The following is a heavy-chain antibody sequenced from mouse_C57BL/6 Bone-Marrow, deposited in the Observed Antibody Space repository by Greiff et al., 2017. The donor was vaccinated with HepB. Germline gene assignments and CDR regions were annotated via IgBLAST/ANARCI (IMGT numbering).Heavy chain of an antibody. CDR3: TSSGGGSIYYGNFFFDY. CDR2: IDPETGGT. D-gene: IGHD2-1*01. V-gene: IGHV1-15*01. Sequence: QVQLQQSGAELVRPGASVTLSCKASGYTFTDYEMHWVKQTPVHGLEWIGAIDPETGGTAYNQKFKGKAILTADKSSSTAYMELRSLTSEDSAVYYCTSSGGGSIYYGNFFFDYWGQGTTLTVSS. J-gene: IGHJ2*01. CDR1: GYTFTDYE.